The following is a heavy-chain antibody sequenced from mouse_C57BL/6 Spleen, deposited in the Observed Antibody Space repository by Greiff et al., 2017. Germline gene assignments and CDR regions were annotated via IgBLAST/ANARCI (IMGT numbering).Heavy chain of an antibody. Sequence: VQLQESGAELVKPGASVKISCKASGYAFSSYWMNWVKQRPGKGLEWIGQIYPGDGDTNYNGKFKGKATLTADKSSSTAYMQRSSLTSEDSAVYVCARGDYGNYFDYWGQGTTLTVSS. CDR2: IYPGDGDT. CDR3: ARGDYGNYFDY. D-gene: IGHD2-1*01. V-gene: IGHV1-80*01. CDR1: GYAFSSYW. J-gene: IGHJ2*01.